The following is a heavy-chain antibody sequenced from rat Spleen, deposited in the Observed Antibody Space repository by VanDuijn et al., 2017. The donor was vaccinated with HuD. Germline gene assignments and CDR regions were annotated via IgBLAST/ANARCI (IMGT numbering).Heavy chain of an antibody. CDR1: GFSLTDYN. CDR3: ARLGDY. Sequence: QVQLKESGPGLVQPSQTLSLTCTVSGFSLTDYNVHWVRQPPGKGLEWLGRMGSGGSTAYNSALKSRLSISRDTSKGQVFLKMNSLQTVDTAMYFCARLGDYWGQGVMVTVSS. D-gene: IGHD5-1*01. CDR2: MGSGGST. V-gene: IGHV2-19*01. J-gene: IGHJ2*01.